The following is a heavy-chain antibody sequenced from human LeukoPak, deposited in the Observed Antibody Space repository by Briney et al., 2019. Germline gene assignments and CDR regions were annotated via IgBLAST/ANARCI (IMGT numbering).Heavy chain of an antibody. Sequence: GGSLRLSCAASGFTFSSYGMHWVRQAPGKGLEWVAFIRYDGSNKYYADSVKGRFTISRDNSKNTLYLQMNSLRAEDTAVYYCATSLFGSAATATVDYWGQGTLVTVSS. J-gene: IGHJ4*02. D-gene: IGHD2-15*01. CDR2: IRYDGSNK. CDR1: GFTFSSYG. V-gene: IGHV3-30*02. CDR3: ATSLFGSAATATVDY.